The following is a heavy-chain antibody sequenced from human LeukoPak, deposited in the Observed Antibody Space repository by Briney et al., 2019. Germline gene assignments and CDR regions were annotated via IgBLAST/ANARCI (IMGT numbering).Heavy chain of an antibody. CDR3: ARVTGGSYYYFDY. CDR2: IYYSGST. J-gene: IGHJ4*02. Sequence: SETLSLTCTVSGGSISSGGYYWSWIRQHPGKGLEWIGYIYYSGSTYYNPSLKSRVTISVDTSKNQFSLKLSSVTAADTAMYYCARVTGGSYYYFDYWGQGTLVTVSS. CDR1: GGSISSGGYY. V-gene: IGHV4-31*03. D-gene: IGHD1-26*01.